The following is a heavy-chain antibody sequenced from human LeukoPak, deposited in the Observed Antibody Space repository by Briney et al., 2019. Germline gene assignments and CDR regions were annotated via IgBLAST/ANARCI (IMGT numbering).Heavy chain of an antibody. D-gene: IGHD3-9*01. CDR1: GFTFSSYA. CDR3: AKVKRYFDWLD. J-gene: IGHJ4*02. Sequence: GGSLRLSCAASGFTFSSYAMHWVRQAPGKGLEWVAVISYDGSNKYYADSVKGRFTISRDNSKNTLYLQMNSLRAEDTAVYYCAKVKRYFDWLDWGQGTLVTVSS. V-gene: IGHV3-30*14. CDR2: ISYDGSNK.